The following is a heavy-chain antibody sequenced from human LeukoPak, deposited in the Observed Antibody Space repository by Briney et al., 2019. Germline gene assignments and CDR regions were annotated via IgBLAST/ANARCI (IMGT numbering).Heavy chain of an antibody. CDR1: GYSISSGYY. D-gene: IGHD2-2*02. J-gene: IGHJ3*02. V-gene: IGHV4-38-2*01. CDR2: IYHSGST. CDR3: ARHGYGIVVVPAAIPDAFDI. Sequence: SETLSLTCAVSGYSISSGYYWGWIRQPPGQGLEWIGRIYHSGSTYYNPSLKSRVTISVDTSKNQFSLKLSSVTAADTAVYYCARHGYGIVVVPAAIPDAFDIWGQGTMVTVSS.